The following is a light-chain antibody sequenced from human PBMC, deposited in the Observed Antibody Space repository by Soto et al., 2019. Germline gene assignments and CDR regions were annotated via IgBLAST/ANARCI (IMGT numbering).Light chain of an antibody. J-gene: IGKJ5*01. CDR2: GAS. V-gene: IGKV3-20*01. Sequence: EIVLTQSPATLSLSPGERPTLSWRASQSVSSSYLAWYKQKPGQAPRLLIYGASSRATGIPDRFSGSGSGTEFTLTISRLEPEDFEVYYCQQYGNSPITFGQGTRLEIK. CDR3: QQYGNSPIT. CDR1: QSVSSSY.